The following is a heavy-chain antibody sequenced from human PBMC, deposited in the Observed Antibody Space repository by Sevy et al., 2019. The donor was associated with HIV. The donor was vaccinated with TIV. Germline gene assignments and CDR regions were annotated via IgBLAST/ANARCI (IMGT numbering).Heavy chain of an antibody. D-gene: IGHD2-2*01. CDR3: ARVRVLPVRRPVYFDP. J-gene: IGHJ5*02. CDR1: EDIFNSYA. V-gene: IGHV1-69*13. CDR2: HIPVLGTT. Sequence: ASVKVSCKASEDIFNSYAVHWVRQAPGQGLEWMGGHIPVLGTTNFAQKFQGRVTLTADESTTTAYMDLNSLTSDDTAVYYCARVRVLPVRRPVYFDPWGQGTLVTVSS.